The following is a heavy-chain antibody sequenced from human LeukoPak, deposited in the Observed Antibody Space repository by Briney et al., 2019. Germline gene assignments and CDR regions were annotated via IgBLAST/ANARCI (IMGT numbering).Heavy chain of an antibody. Sequence: ASVKVSCKASGYTFTSCYMHWVRQAPGQGLEWMGIINPSGGSTSYAQKFQGRVTMTRDTSTSTVYMELSSLRSEDTAVYYCARVSPRPLHAFDIWGQGTMVTVSS. D-gene: IGHD1-26*01. V-gene: IGHV1-46*01. CDR1: GYTFTSCY. CDR2: INPSGGST. J-gene: IGHJ3*02. CDR3: ARVSPRPLHAFDI.